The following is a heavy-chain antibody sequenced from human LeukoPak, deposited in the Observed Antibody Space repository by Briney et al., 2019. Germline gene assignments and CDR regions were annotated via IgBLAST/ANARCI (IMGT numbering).Heavy chain of an antibody. CDR2: IYPGDSDT. CDR3: ARRYGSGTYLFDY. D-gene: IGHD3-10*01. Sequence: GESLKISCKVSGYSFTTYWIGWVRQMPGKGLEWMGIIYPGDSDTKYSPSFQGQVTISADKSISTAYLQLSSLKASDTAMYYCARRYGSGTYLFDYWGQGTLVTVSS. V-gene: IGHV5-51*01. J-gene: IGHJ4*02. CDR1: GYSFTTYW.